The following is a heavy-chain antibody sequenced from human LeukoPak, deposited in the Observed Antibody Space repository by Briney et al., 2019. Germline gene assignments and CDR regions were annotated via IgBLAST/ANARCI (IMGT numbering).Heavy chain of an antibody. D-gene: IGHD5-18*01. V-gene: IGHV3-11*06. J-gene: IGHJ4*02. CDR1: GFTFSDYY. Sequence: GGSLRLSCAAFGFTFSDYYMSWIPHAPGKGLEWVSHISTGSTHTNHTDSVKARLTISRDNPKNSLYLQMNSLGAEDTAVYYWARDDIRGYSYGYGYWGQGTLVSVSS. CDR2: ISTGSTHT. CDR3: ARDDIRGYSYGYGY.